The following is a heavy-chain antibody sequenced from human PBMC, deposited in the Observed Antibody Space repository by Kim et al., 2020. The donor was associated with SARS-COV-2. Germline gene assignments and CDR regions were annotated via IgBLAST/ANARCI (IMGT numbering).Heavy chain of an antibody. D-gene: IGHD6-13*01. V-gene: IGHV4-39*01. CDR1: GGSISSSSYY. Sequence: SETLSLTCTVSGGSISSSSYYWGWIRQPPGKGLEWIGSIYYSGSTYYNPSLKSRVTISVDTSKNQFSLKLSSVTAADTAVYYCARYESVVGQQPHDLAWLYAWGQETLVTVSS. CDR2: IYYSGST. CDR3: ARYESVVGQQPHDLAWLYA. J-gene: IGHJ5*02.